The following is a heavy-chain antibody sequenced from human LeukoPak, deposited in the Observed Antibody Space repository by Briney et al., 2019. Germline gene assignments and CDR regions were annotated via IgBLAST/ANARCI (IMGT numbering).Heavy chain of an antibody. D-gene: IGHD2-2*01. CDR2: INHSGST. CDR3: ARDGDIVVVDAFDI. CDR1: GGSFSGHY. V-gene: IGHV4-34*01. Sequence: SGTLSLTCAVYGGSFSGHYWSWIRQPPGKGLEWIGEINHSGSTNYNPSLKSRVTMSVDTSKNQFSLKLSSVTAADTAVYYCARDGDIVVVDAFDIWGQGTMVTVSS. J-gene: IGHJ3*02.